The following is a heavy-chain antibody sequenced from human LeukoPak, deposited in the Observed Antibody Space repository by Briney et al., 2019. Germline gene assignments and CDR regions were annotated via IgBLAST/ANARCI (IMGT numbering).Heavy chain of an antibody. CDR2: ISWNSGSI. J-gene: IGHJ4*02. CDR3: GKGGDSSWYEYYFDY. Sequence: ALRLSCAASGFTFDDYAMHWVRQAPGKGLEWVSGISWNSGSIGYADSVKGRFTISRDNAKNSLYLQMNSLRAEDTALYYCGKGGDSSWYEYYFDYWSQGTLVTVSS. CDR1: GFTFDDYA. D-gene: IGHD6-13*01. V-gene: IGHV3-9*01.